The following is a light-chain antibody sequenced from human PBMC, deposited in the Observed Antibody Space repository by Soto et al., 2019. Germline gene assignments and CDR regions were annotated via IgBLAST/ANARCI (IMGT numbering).Light chain of an antibody. Sequence: DIQMTQSPSSLSASVGDRVTITCRASQSISSYLNWYRQKTGKXPXALIYAASSLQVGVPSRFSGSGSGTDFTLTISSLQPEDFATYFCQQSYNTPTFGGGTKV. V-gene: IGKV1-39*01. CDR3: QQSYNTPT. CDR1: QSISSY. CDR2: AAS. J-gene: IGKJ4*01.